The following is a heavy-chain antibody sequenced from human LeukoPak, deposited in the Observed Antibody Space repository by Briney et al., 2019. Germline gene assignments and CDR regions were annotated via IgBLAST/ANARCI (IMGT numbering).Heavy chain of an antibody. D-gene: IGHD7-27*01. V-gene: IGHV4-61*02. CDR3: ARTPWGFFDY. CDR1: GGSISSGSYY. CDR2: IYTSGST. Sequence: SETLSLTCTVSGGSISSGSYYWSWLRQPAGTGLEWIGRIYTSGSTNYNPSLKSRVTISVDTSKNQFSLKLSSVTAADTAVYYCARTPWGFFDYWGQGTLVTVSS. J-gene: IGHJ4*02.